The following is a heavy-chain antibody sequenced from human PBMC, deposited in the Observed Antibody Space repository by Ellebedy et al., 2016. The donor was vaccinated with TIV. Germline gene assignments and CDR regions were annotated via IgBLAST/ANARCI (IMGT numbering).Heavy chain of an antibody. Sequence: GESLKISCAASGFTFSSYGMHWVRQAPGKGLEWVAFIRYDGNNKYYAVSVKGRFTISRDNSKNTLYLQMNSLRAEDTAVYYCAKIGAAGIPFYYYYYGMDVWGQGTTVTVSS. CDR2: IRYDGNNK. D-gene: IGHD6-13*01. J-gene: IGHJ6*02. CDR3: AKIGAAGIPFYYYYYGMDV. V-gene: IGHV3-30*02. CDR1: GFTFSSYG.